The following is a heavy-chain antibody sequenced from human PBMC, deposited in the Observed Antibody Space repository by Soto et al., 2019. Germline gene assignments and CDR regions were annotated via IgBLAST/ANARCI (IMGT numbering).Heavy chain of an antibody. CDR1: GYTFTSYG. CDR3: ARDWAVYGDYFHYFDY. D-gene: IGHD4-17*01. J-gene: IGHJ4*02. CDR2: ISAYNGNT. Sequence: GASVKVSCKASGYTFTSYGISWVRQAPGRGLEWMGWISAYNGNTNYAQKLQGRVTMTTDTSTSTAYMELRSLRSDDTAVYYCARDWAVYGDYFHYFDYWGQGTLVTVSS. V-gene: IGHV1-18*01.